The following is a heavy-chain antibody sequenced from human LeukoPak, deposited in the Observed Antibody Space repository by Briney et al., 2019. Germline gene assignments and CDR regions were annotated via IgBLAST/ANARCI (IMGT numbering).Heavy chain of an antibody. CDR2: ISAYNGNT. Sequence: ASVKVSCKASGYTFTSYGISWVRQAPGQGLEWMGWISAYNGNTNYAQKLQGRVTMTTDTSTSTAYMELRSLRSDDTAVYYCARDLRNYDSLLIAYWGQGTLVTVSS. CDR1: GYTFTSYG. D-gene: IGHD3-9*01. V-gene: IGHV1-18*01. CDR3: ARDLRNYDSLLIAY. J-gene: IGHJ4*02.